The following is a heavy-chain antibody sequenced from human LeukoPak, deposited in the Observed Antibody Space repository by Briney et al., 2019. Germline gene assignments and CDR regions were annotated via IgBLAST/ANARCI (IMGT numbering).Heavy chain of an antibody. CDR3: ARHGSTVTTAFDY. D-gene: IGHD4-17*01. CDR2: IYYSGST. V-gene: IGHV4-39*01. J-gene: IGHJ4*02. Sequence: KPSETLSLTCTVSGGSISSSSYYWGWIRQPPGKGLEWIGSIYYSGSTYYNPSLKSRVTISVDTSKNQFSLKLSSVTAAATAVYYCARHGSTVTTAFDYWGQGTLVTVSS. CDR1: GGSISSSSYY.